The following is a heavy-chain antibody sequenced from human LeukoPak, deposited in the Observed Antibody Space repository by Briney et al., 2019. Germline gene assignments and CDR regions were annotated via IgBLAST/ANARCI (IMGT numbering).Heavy chain of an antibody. D-gene: IGHD6-19*01. Sequence: SSETPSLTCTVSGGSISSYYWSWIRQPPEKGLEWIGYIYYSGSTNYNPSLKSRVTISVDTSKNQFSLKLSSVTAADTAVYYCARGRLVRGYYFDYWGQGTLVTVSS. CDR1: GGSISSYY. J-gene: IGHJ4*02. CDR3: ARGRLVRGYYFDY. V-gene: IGHV4-59*01. CDR2: IYYSGST.